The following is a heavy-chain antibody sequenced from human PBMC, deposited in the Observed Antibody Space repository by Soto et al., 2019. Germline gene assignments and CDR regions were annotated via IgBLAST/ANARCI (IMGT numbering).Heavy chain of an antibody. CDR3: ARVVGATQMDFDY. Sequence: EVQLVESGGGLVQPGESLRLSCAASGFTFSSYWMTWVRQAPGKGLEWVANIKQDGSEKYYVDSVRGRFTMSRVNAKNSLYLQMNSLRAEDTAVYYCARVVGATQMDFDYWGQGTLVTVSS. V-gene: IGHV3-7*01. CDR2: IKQDGSEK. CDR1: GFTFSSYW. D-gene: IGHD1-26*01. J-gene: IGHJ4*02.